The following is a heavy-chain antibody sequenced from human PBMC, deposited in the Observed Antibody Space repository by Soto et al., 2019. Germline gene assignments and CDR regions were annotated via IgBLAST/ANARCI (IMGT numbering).Heavy chain of an antibody. CDR1: GGSISSYY. J-gene: IGHJ6*03. CDR3: AREGKGYMDV. Sequence: SETLSLTCTVSGGSISSYYWSWIRQPPGKGLEWFGYIYYSGSTAYNPSLKSRVTISVDTSKNQFSLKLSSVTAADTAVYYCAREGKGYMDVWGKGTTVTVSS. CDR2: IYYSGST. V-gene: IGHV4-59*01.